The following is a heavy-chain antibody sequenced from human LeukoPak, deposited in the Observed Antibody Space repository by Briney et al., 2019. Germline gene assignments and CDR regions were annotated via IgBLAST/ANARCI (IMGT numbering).Heavy chain of an antibody. J-gene: IGHJ5*02. CDR1: GFSLSTSGVA. D-gene: IGHD4-17*01. CDR2: IYWNDGK. CDR3: ARRRSPSNGDWFDP. V-gene: IGHV2-5*01. Sequence: ESGPTLVNPTQTLTLTCTFSGFSLSTSGVAVGWFRQPPGGALEWLALIYWNDGKYYSPSLKSRLTIAKDTSKNQVVLTMTNMDPVDTATFYCARRRSPSNGDWFDPWGQGTLVTV.